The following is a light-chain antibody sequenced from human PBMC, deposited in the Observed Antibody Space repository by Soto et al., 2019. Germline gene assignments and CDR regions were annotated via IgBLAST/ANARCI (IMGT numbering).Light chain of an antibody. V-gene: IGKV1-27*01. CDR2: ATS. CDR1: QGIAPY. Sequence: DVQMTQSPSSLSAFVGDRVTITCRASQGIAPYLAWFQQKPGKVPKLLIYATSTLQSGVPSRFSGSGSGTDFTITINSLLPEDVGDDYCQKYNSAPLTFGGGTKVEIK. CDR3: QKYNSAPLT. J-gene: IGKJ4*01.